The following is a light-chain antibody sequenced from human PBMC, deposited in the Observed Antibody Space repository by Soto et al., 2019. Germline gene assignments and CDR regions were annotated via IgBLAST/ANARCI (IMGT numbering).Light chain of an antibody. CDR1: QGISNY. CDR3: QKYNSAPPT. CDR2: GAS. J-gene: IGKJ5*01. V-gene: IGKV1-27*01. Sequence: DIQMTQSPSSLSASVGDRVTITCRASQGISNYLAWYQQKPGKVPKLLIYGASTLQSGVPSRLSGSGSGTDFTLTISSLHPEDVATYYCQKYNSAPPTFGHGTRLEIK.